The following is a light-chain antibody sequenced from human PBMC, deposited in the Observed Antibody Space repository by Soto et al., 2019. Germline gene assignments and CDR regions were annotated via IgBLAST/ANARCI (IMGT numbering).Light chain of an antibody. CDR1: QTISSY. CDR2: AAS. Sequence: DIQMTQSPSSLSASVGDRVTITCRASQTISSYLNWYQQKPRKAPKLLIYAASSLQSGFPSRFSGSGSGTDFTITISSLQPEDFATYYCQQSHSIPYTFGQGTKLEIK. V-gene: IGKV1-39*01. CDR3: QQSHSIPYT. J-gene: IGKJ2*01.